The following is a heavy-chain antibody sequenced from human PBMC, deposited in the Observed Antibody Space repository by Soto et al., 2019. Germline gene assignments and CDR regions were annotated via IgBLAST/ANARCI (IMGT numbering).Heavy chain of an antibody. J-gene: IGHJ5*02. Sequence: EVQLLESGGGLVQPGGSLRLSCAPSGFTFSSYAMSWVRQAPGKGLEWVSAISGSGGSTYYADSVKGRFTISRDNSKNTLYLQMNSLRAEDTAVYYCAKDNDVSEVERWFDPWGQGTLVTVSS. CDR3: AKDNDVSEVERWFDP. D-gene: IGHD1-1*01. V-gene: IGHV3-23*01. CDR2: ISGSGGST. CDR1: GFTFSSYA.